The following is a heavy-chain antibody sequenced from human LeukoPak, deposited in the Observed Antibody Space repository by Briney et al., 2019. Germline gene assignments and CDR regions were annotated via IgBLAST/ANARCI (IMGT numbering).Heavy chain of an antibody. Sequence: SETLSLTCAVSGGSISSGGYSWSWIRPRPGKGLEWVGYIYHSGSTYYNPSLKSRVTISVDRSKNQFSLKLSSVTAADTAVYYCAALSQYSSSWSLDYWGQGTLVTVSS. V-gene: IGHV4-30-2*02. CDR1: GGSISSGGYS. J-gene: IGHJ4*02. D-gene: IGHD6-13*01. CDR2: IYHSGST. CDR3: AALSQYSSSWSLDY.